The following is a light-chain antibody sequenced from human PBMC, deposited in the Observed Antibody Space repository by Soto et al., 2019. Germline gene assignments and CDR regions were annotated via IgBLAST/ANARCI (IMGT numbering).Light chain of an antibody. J-gene: IGKJ5*01. Sequence: EIVLTQSPATLSVSPGERATLSCRASQNVISNLAWYQQKPGQAPRLLIYGASNRATGIPDRFSGSGSGTDFTLTISRLEPEDSALYYCQQYDSSPGTFGQGTRLEI. CDR3: QQYDSSPGT. CDR1: QNVISN. V-gene: IGKV3-20*01. CDR2: GAS.